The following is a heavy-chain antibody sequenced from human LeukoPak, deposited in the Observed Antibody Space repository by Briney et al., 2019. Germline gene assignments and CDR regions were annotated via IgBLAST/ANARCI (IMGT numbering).Heavy chain of an antibody. CDR2: IYHSGTT. V-gene: IGHV4-38-2*02. Sequence: SETLSLTCTVSGYSISSGYYWGWIRQPPGKGLEWIGSIYHSGTTYYNPSLKSRVTISVDTSKNQFSLKLSSVTAADTAVYYCASTLGYWPYWGQGTLVTVSS. CDR1: GYSISSGYY. CDR3: ASTLGYWPY. J-gene: IGHJ4*02. D-gene: IGHD2-15*01.